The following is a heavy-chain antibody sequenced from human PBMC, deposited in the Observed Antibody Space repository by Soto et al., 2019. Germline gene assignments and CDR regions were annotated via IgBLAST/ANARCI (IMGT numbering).Heavy chain of an antibody. CDR2: IYYSGST. CDR1: GGSISSGGYX. V-gene: IGHV4-31*03. Sequence: QVQLQESGPGLVKPSQTLSLTCTVSGGSISSGGYXXSXXRQHXGXGLEWIGYIYYSGSTYYNPSLKSRVTISVDTSKXXXSXXXXXXXXXXXXXXXXXXXXXXXXXTAEFDYWGQGTLVTVSS. D-gene: IGHD6-19*01. CDR3: XXXXXXXXXXTAEFDY. J-gene: IGHJ4*02.